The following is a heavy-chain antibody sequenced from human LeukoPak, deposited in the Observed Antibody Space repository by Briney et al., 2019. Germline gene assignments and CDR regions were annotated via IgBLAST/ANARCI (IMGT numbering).Heavy chain of an antibody. CDR2: INSDGGST. Sequence: GGSLRLSCAASGFTFISYWMYWVRQAPGKGLVWVSRINSDGGSTTYAESVKGRFTISRDNAKNSLYLQMKSLRAEDTAVYYCARDSNWLPDYWGQGTLVIVPS. D-gene: IGHD6-19*01. CDR3: ARDSNWLPDY. CDR1: GFTFISYW. J-gene: IGHJ4*02. V-gene: IGHV3-74*01.